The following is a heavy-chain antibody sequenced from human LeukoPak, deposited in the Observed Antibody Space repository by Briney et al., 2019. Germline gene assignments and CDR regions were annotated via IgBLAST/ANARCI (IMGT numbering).Heavy chain of an antibody. V-gene: IGHV1-46*01. CDR1: GYTFTSYY. J-gene: IGHJ3*01. CDR2: INPSGGST. Sequence: ASVKVSCKASGYTFTSYYMHWVRQAPGQGLEWMGIINPSGGSTSYAQKFQGRVTMTRDTSTSTVYMELSSLRSDDTAVYYCARVYCNSTSCSFDAFDVWGQGTMVTVSS. D-gene: IGHD2-2*01. CDR3: ARVYCNSTSCSFDAFDV.